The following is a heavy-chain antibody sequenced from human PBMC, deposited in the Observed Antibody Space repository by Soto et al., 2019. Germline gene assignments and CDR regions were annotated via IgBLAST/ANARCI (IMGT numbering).Heavy chain of an antibody. CDR1: GFTFSSYA. CDR3: ARDLPFVYDSSGYIGY. V-gene: IGHV3-30-3*01. Sequence: GGSLILSCASSGFTFSSYARHWVRQAPGKGLEWVAVISYDGSNKYYADSVKGRFTISRDNSKNTLYLQMNSLRAEDTAVYYCARDLPFVYDSSGYIGYWGQGTLVTVSS. CDR2: ISYDGSNK. J-gene: IGHJ4*02. D-gene: IGHD3-22*01.